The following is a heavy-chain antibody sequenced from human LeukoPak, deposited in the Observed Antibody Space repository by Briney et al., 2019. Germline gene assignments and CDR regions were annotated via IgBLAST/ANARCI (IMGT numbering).Heavy chain of an antibody. J-gene: IGHJ6*02. Sequence: GESLRISCKGSGYSFTSYWISLVRQMPGKGLEWMGRIDPSDSYTNYSPSFQGHVTISADKSISTAYLQWSSLKASDTAMYYCAIKYYYYYGMDVWGQGTTVTVSS. CDR3: AIKYYYYYGMDV. CDR2: IDPSDSYT. CDR1: GYSFTSYW. V-gene: IGHV5-10-1*01.